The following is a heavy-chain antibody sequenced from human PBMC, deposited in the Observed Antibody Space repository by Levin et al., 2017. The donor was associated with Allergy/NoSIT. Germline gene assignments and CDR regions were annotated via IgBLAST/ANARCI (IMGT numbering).Heavy chain of an antibody. V-gene: IGHV3-9*01. CDR3: ARDNIGIPAGFDF. CDR1: GFTFDDYS. Sequence: SLKISCAASGFTFDDYSMHWVRQAPGKGLEWVSGISWNSSNTNYADSVKGRFTISRDNAKNSLYLQMNSLRTEDTALYYCARDNIGIPAGFDFWGQGTMVIVSS. J-gene: IGHJ3*01. CDR2: ISWNSSNT. D-gene: IGHD2-2*01.